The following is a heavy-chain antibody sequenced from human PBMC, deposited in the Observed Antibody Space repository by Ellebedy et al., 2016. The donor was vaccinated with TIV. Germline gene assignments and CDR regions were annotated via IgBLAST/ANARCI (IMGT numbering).Heavy chain of an antibody. CDR2: ISAYNGNT. D-gene: IGHD1-14*01. J-gene: IGHJ4*02. Sequence: ASVKVSXXASGYTFTSYGISWVRQAPGQGLEWMGLISAYNGNTNYAQMLQGRVTMTTDTSTSTAYMELRSLRSDDTAVYYCARDNPDDYFDYWGQGTLVTVSS. CDR1: GYTFTSYG. V-gene: IGHV1-18*01. CDR3: ARDNPDDYFDY.